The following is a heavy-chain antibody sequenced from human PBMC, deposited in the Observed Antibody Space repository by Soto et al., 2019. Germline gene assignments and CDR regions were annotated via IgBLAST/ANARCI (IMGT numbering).Heavy chain of an antibody. CDR1: GGSISSGGYS. D-gene: IGHD3-16*02. CDR3: ARERPILLLVLSLSQGYIVY. V-gene: IGHV4-30-2*01. CDR2: IYHSGST. Sequence: SETLSLTCAVSGGSISSGGYSWSWIRQPPGKGLEWIGYIYHSGSTYYNPSLKSRVTISVDRSKNQFSLKLSSVTAADTAVYYCARERPILLLVLSLSQGYIVYWGPGILVNVSS. J-gene: IGHJ4*02.